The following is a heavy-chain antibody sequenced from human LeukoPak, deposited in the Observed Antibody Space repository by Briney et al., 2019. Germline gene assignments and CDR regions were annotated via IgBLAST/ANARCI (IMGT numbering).Heavy chain of an antibody. V-gene: IGHV4-34*01. CDR2: IHHDGST. CDR3: ARLIRDYRQYYFDF. J-gene: IGHJ4*02. CDR1: GGSFSGYY. Sequence: SETLSLTCAAYGGSFSGYYWSWIRQSPGKGPEWIGEIHHDGSTNYNPSLMSRVTISVDTSKNQFSLDLTSVTAADAAVYYCARLIRDYRQYYFDFWGQGTLVPVSS. D-gene: IGHD4-11*01.